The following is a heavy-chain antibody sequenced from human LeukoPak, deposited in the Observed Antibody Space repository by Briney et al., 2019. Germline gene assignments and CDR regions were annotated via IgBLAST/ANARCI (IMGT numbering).Heavy chain of an antibody. J-gene: IGHJ4*02. Sequence: GVSLRLSCAASGFTFSSYAMSWVRQAPGKGLEWVSAISGRGDSTYYGDSVKGRFTISRDNSKNTLYLQMNSLRAEDTAVYYCAKTRPLDSSSWSHGDYWGQGTLVTVSS. V-gene: IGHV3-23*01. CDR1: GFTFSSYA. CDR2: ISGRGDST. D-gene: IGHD6-13*01. CDR3: AKTRPLDSSSWSHGDY.